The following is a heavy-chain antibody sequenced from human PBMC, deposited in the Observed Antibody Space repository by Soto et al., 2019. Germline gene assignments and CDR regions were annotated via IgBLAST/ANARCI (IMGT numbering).Heavy chain of an antibody. CDR2: ISSSSSYI. D-gene: IGHD3-3*01. CDR1: GFTFRSYS. Sequence: PGGSLRLSCAASGFTFRSYSMNWVRPAPGKGLEWVSSISSSSSYIYYADSVKGRFTISRDNAKNSLYLQMNSLRAEDTAVYYCARAGGSTIFGVVIPNWFDPWGQGTLVTVSS. CDR3: ARAGGSTIFGVVIPNWFDP. V-gene: IGHV3-21*01. J-gene: IGHJ5*02.